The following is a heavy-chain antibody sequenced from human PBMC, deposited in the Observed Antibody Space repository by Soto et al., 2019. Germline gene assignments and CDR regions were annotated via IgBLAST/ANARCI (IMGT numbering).Heavy chain of an antibody. Sequence: SETLSLTCTVSGGSISSYYWSWIRQPAGKGLEWIGRIYTSGSTNYNPSLKSRVTMSVDTSKNQFSLKLSSVTAADTAVYYCAREGFWSGYARGGYFDYWGQGTLVTVSS. CDR2: IYTSGST. CDR3: AREGFWSGYARGGYFDY. J-gene: IGHJ4*02. CDR1: GGSISSYY. V-gene: IGHV4-4*07. D-gene: IGHD3-3*01.